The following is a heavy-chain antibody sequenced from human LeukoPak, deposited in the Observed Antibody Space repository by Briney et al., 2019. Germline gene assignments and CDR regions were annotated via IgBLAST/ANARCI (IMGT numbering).Heavy chain of an antibody. CDR2: FMQFFGKA. CDR3: ARGPISTVTRSTDSGYFYL. J-gene: IGHJ2*01. D-gene: IGHD4-17*01. Sequence: VQVSSKTSGGSFSSYDFCWVRQAPGEGREWMGGFMQFFGKANYAQKFQGRVTITADGSTSTAYIELSSLRSEETAVYYCARGPISTVTRSTDSGYFYLGGRDTLVTVSS. CDR1: GGSFSSYD. V-gene: IGHV1-69*01.